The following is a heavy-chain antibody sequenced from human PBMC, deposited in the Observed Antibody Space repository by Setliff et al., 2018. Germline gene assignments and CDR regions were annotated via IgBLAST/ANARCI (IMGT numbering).Heavy chain of an antibody. CDR1: GYTFSDYG. V-gene: IGHV1-18*01. D-gene: IGHD3-22*01. J-gene: IGHJ4*02. CDR2: ISPHNGKT. Sequence: ASVKVSCKASGYTFSDYGVSWVRQAPGQGLEWVGWISPHNGKTYYPQKFLGRVTMTTDTSTSTAYMELRSLRPDDTAVYYCARINFYVSSGYYYASDNWGQGTLVTVSS. CDR3: ARINFYVSSGYYYASDN.